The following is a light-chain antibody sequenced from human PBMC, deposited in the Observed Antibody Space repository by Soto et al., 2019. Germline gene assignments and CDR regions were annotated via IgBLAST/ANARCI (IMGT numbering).Light chain of an antibody. CDR3: ISSIPSTTTHWV. V-gene: IGLV2-14*01. Sequence: QSALTQPASVSGSPGQSITISCTGTNTDVGGYDRVSWYQHHPGKAPKMLIFEVFNRPSGISDRFSGSKSGDTASLTISGLQADEEADYYCISSIPSTTTHWVFGGGTKVTVL. CDR1: NTDVGGYDR. J-gene: IGLJ3*02. CDR2: EVF.